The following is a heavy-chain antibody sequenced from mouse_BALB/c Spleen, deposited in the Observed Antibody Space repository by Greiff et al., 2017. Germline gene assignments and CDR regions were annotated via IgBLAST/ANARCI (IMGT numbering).Heavy chain of an antibody. CDR3: ARGSLFYYYGSTCYAMDY. J-gene: IGHJ4*01. D-gene: IGHD1-1*01. CDR1: GFTFSSYA. CDR2: ISSGGST. V-gene: IGHV5-6-5*01. Sequence: EVQRVESGGGLVKPGGSLKLSCAASGFTFSSYAMSWVRQTPEKRLEWVASISSGGSTYYPDSVKGRFTISRDNARNILYLQMSSLRSEDTAMYYCARGSLFYYYGSTCYAMDYWGQGTSVTVSS.